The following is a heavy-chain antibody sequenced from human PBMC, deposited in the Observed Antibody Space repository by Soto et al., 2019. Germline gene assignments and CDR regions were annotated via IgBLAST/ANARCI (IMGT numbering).Heavy chain of an antibody. J-gene: IGHJ6*02. Sequence: GGSLRLSCAASGFTFSNAWMNWVRQAPGKGLEWVGRIKSKTDGGTTDYAAPVKGRFTISRDDSKNTLYLQMNSLKTEDTAVYYCTTTTWVYYGSGSKSSYYYYYGMDVWGQGTTVTVSS. CDR3: TTTTWVYYGSGSKSSYYYYYGMDV. CDR1: GFTFSNAW. CDR2: IKSKTDGGTT. V-gene: IGHV3-15*07. D-gene: IGHD3-10*01.